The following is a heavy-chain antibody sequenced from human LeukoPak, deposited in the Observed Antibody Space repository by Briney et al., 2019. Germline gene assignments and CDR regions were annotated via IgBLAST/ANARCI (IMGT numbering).Heavy chain of an antibody. J-gene: IGHJ4*02. CDR3: AKAGEYSSSSEVDY. CDR1: GFTFSSYA. D-gene: IGHD6-6*01. CDR2: ISGSGGST. Sequence: GGSLRLSCAASGFTFSSYAMSWVRQAPGKGLEWVSAISGSGGSTYYADSVKGRFTISRDNSKNTRYLQMNSLRAEDTAVYYCAKAGEYSSSSEVDYWGQGTLVTVSS. V-gene: IGHV3-23*01.